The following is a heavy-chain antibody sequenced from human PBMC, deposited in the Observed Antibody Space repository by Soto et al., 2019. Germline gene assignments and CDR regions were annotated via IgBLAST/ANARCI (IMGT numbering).Heavy chain of an antibody. D-gene: IGHD2-8*01. CDR1: GFTFSSYG. Sequence: SLRLSCAASGFTFSSYGMHWVRQAPGKGLEWVAVIWYDGSNKYYADSVKGRFTIPRDNSKNTLYLQMNSVRAEDTAVYYCARGVYARFDPWGQGTLVTVSS. CDR3: ARGVYARFDP. V-gene: IGHV3-33*01. J-gene: IGHJ5*02. CDR2: IWYDGSNK.